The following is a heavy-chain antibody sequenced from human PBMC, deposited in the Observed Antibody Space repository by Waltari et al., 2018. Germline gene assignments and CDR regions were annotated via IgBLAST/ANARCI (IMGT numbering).Heavy chain of an antibody. D-gene: IGHD5-12*01. CDR2: IIPIFGTA. CDR1: GGTFSSYA. V-gene: IGHV1-69*01. CDR3: AGDGRVATPDAFDI. J-gene: IGHJ3*02. Sequence: QVQLVQSGAEVKKPGSSVKVSCKASGGTFSSYAISWVRQAPGQGLEWMGGIIPIFGTANYAQKFQGRVTMTADESTSTAYMELSSLRSEDRAVYYCAGDGRVATPDAFDIWGQGTMVTVSS.